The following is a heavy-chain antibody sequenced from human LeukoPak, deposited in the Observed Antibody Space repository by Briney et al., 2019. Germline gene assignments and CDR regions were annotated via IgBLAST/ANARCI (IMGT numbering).Heavy chain of an antibody. CDR2: ISGSGVST. V-gene: IGHV3-23*01. J-gene: IGHJ3*02. CDR1: GFTFSSYA. CDR3: AKVKFGGDGASDI. D-gene: IGHD4-17*01. Sequence: GGSLRLSCAASGFTFSSYAMSWVRQAPGKGLEWVSAISGSGVSTYYADSVKGRFTISRDNSKNTLYLQMNSLRAEDTAVYYGAKVKFGGDGASDIWGQGTMVTVSS.